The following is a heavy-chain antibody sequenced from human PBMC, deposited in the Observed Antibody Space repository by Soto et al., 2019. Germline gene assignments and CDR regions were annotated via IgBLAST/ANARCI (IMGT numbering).Heavy chain of an antibody. V-gene: IGHV3-66*04. CDR3: ARPTSSSGYDRYSGSYYGMDV. Sequence: PGGSLRLSCAVSGFTVSSNYMNWVRQAPGKGLEWVSLIYSGGSTYYADSVKGRFTISRDNSKNTLYLQMNSLRAEDTAVYYCARPTSSSGYDRYSGSYYGMDVWGQGTTVNVSS. D-gene: IGHD6-19*01. J-gene: IGHJ6*02. CDR1: GFTVSSNY. CDR2: IYSGGST.